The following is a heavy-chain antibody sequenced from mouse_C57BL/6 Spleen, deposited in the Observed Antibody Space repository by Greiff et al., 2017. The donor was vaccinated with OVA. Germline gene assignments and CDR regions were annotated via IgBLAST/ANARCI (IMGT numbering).Heavy chain of an antibody. V-gene: IGHV1-62-2*01. CDR1: GYTFTEYT. Sequence: QVQLKQSGAELVKPGASVKLSCKASGYTFTEYTIHWVKQRSGQGLEWIGWFYPGSGSIKYNEKFKDKATLTADKSSSTVYMELSRLTSEDSAVYFCARHEEDYGTFRWYFDVWGTGTTVTVSS. D-gene: IGHD2-1*01. CDR2: FYPGSGSI. CDR3: ARHEEDYGTFRWYFDV. J-gene: IGHJ1*03.